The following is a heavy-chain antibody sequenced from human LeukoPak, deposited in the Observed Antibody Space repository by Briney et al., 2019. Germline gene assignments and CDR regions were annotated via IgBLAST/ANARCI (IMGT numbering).Heavy chain of an antibody. CDR3: ARASDSSGYPYYFDY. V-gene: IGHV4-39*07. J-gene: IGHJ4*02. CDR1: GGSISSSSYY. CDR2: IYYSGST. Sequence: SETLSLTCTVSGGSISSSSYYWGWIRQPPGEGLEWIGSIYYSGSTYYNPSLKSRVTISVDTSKNQFSLKLSSVTAADTAVYYCARASDSSGYPYYFDYWGQGTLVTVSS. D-gene: IGHD3-22*01.